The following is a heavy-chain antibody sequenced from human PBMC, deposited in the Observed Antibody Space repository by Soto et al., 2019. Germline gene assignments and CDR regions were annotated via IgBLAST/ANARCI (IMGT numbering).Heavy chain of an antibody. CDR3: VKGEYYYDGGAYYPFDY. Sequence: EVQLVESGGGLVQPGGSLRLSCSASGFTFSIYAMHWVRQAPGKGLEYVSTISTNGGSTYYADSVKRRFAISRDNSKNTVYLQMSSLRAEDTAVYYCVKGEYYYDGGAYYPFDYWGQGTLVTVSS. J-gene: IGHJ4*02. CDR1: GFTFSIYA. CDR2: ISTNGGST. D-gene: IGHD3-22*01. V-gene: IGHV3-64D*06.